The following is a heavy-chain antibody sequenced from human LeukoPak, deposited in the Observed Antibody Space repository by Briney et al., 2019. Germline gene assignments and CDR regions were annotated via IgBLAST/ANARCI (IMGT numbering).Heavy chain of an antibody. CDR3: ARGNTAMVAYYFDY. V-gene: IGHV4-59*01. CDR1: GGSISSYS. J-gene: IGHJ4*02. D-gene: IGHD5-18*01. Sequence: SETLSLTCTVSGGSISSYSWSWIRQPPGKGLEWIGYIYYSGSTNYNPSLMSRVTISVDTYKNQFSLKLSSVTAADTAVYYCARGNTAMVAYYFDYWGQGTLVTVSS. CDR2: IYYSGST.